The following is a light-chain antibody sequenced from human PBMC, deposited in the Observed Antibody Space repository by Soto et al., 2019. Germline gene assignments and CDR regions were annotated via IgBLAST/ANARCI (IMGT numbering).Light chain of an antibody. CDR1: QSVASN. CDR3: QQYHTWPPQYT. Sequence: EIVMTQSPASLSVSPGDGATLSCRASQSVASNVAWYQQKPGQGPRLLIHGASTRAAGGPARFSGSGSGTDFTLTIRSLQSEDFAVYYCQQYHTWPPQYTFGQGTKLQIK. CDR2: GAS. J-gene: IGKJ2*01. V-gene: IGKV3-15*01.